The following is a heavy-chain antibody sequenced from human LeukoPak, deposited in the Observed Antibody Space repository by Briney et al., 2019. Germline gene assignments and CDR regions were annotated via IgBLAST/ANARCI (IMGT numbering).Heavy chain of an antibody. D-gene: IGHD5-24*01. CDR2: ISWSSGSI. CDR1: GFTFSSYA. Sequence: PGRSLRLSCAASGFTFSSYAMHWVRQAPGKGLEWVSGISWSSGSIDYADSVKGRFTISRDNAKNSLYLQMNSLRAEDTAVYYCAKAQQLWYHFDYWGQGTLVTVSS. V-gene: IGHV3-9*01. CDR3: AKAQQLWYHFDY. J-gene: IGHJ4*02.